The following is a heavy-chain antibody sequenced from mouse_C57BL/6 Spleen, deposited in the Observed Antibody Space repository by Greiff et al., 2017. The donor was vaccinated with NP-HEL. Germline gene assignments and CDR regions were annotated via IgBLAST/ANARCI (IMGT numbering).Heavy chain of an antibody. J-gene: IGHJ2*01. D-gene: IGHD2-1*01. CDR3: AREGLYYYGNWTGEEDY. CDR2: IHPNSGST. Sequence: VQLQQPGAELVKPGASVKLSCKASGYTFTSYWMHWVKQRPGQGLEWIGMIHPNSGSTNYNEKFKSKATLTVDKSSSTAYMQLSSLTSEDSAVYYCAREGLYYYGNWTGEEDYWGQGTTLTVSS. CDR1: GYTFTSYW. V-gene: IGHV1-64*01.